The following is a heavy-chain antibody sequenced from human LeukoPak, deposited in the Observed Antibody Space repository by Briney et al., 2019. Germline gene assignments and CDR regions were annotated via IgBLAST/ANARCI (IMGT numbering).Heavy chain of an antibody. CDR2: MYTSGST. Sequence: SETLSLTCTVSGGSISTYYWSWIRQPAGKGLEWIWRMYTSGSTNYNPSLKSRVTMSVDTSKNQFSLKLSSVTAADTAVYYCARDGSGSSGGYFDYWGQGTLVTVSS. D-gene: IGHD1-26*01. J-gene: IGHJ4*02. CDR1: GGSISTYY. CDR3: ARDGSGSSGGYFDY. V-gene: IGHV4-4*07.